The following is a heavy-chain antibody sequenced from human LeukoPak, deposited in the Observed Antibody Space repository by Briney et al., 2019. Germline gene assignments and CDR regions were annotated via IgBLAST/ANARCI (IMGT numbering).Heavy chain of an antibody. D-gene: IGHD5-12*01. J-gene: IGHJ3*02. Sequence: GGSLRLSCAASEFTFDNYAMSWVRQAPGKGLKWVSGISWNSGSIGYADSVKGRFTISRDNSKNTLYLQMNSLRAEDTAVYYCARVQNSGYDFGAFDIWGQGTMVTVSS. CDR3: ARVQNSGYDFGAFDI. CDR1: EFTFDNYA. V-gene: IGHV3-20*04. CDR2: ISWNSGSI.